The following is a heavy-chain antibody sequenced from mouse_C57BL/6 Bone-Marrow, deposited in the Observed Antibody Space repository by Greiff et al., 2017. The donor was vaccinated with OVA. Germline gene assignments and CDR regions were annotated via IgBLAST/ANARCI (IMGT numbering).Heavy chain of an antibody. Sequence: VKLMESGAELVRPGASVTLSCKASGYTFTDYEMHWVKQTPVHVLEWIGAIDPETGGTAYNQKFKGKAILTADKSSSTAYMELRSLTSEDSAVYYCATDYWGQGTTLTVSS. CDR3: ATDY. CDR2: IDPETGGT. CDR1: GYTFTDYE. J-gene: IGHJ2*01. V-gene: IGHV1-15*01.